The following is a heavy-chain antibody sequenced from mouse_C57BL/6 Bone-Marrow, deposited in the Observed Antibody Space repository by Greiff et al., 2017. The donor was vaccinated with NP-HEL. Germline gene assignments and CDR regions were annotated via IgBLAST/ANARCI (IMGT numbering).Heavy chain of an antibody. CDR3: ASKRELGRAYYYAMDY. D-gene: IGHD4-1*01. CDR1: GYTFTSYG. Sequence: VQGVESGAELARPGASVKLSCKASGYTFTSYGISWVKQRTGQGLEWIGEIYPRSGNTYYNEKFKGKATLTADKSSSTAYMELRSLTSEDSAVYFCASKRELGRAYYYAMDYWGQGTSVTVSS. V-gene: IGHV1-81*01. J-gene: IGHJ4*01. CDR2: IYPRSGNT.